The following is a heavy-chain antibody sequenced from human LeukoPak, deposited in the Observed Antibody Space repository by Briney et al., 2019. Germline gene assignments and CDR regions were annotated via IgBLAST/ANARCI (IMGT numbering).Heavy chain of an antibody. V-gene: IGHV1-69*05. Sequence: ASVKVSCKASGGTFSSYAISWVRQAPGQGLEWMGEIIPIFGTANYAQRFQGRVTITTDKSTSTAYMELSSLRSEDTAVYYCARGTPSLNWGSEWGAFDIWGQGTMVTVSS. J-gene: IGHJ3*02. CDR1: GGTFSSYA. CDR2: IIPIFGTA. CDR3: ARGTPSLNWGSEWGAFDI. D-gene: IGHD7-27*01.